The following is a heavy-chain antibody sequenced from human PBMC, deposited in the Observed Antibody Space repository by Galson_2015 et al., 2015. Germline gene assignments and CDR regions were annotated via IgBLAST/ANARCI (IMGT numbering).Heavy chain of an antibody. V-gene: IGHV3-30*01. Sequence: SLRLSCAASGFTFSSYAMHWVRQAPGKGLEWVAVISYDGSNKYYADSVKGRFTISRDNSKNTLYLQMNSLRAEDTAVYYCARAQDIVVVVAPPFDYGGQGTLVTVSS. CDR2: ISYDGSNK. CDR1: GFTFSSYA. CDR3: ARAQDIVVVVAPPFDY. J-gene: IGHJ4*02. D-gene: IGHD2-15*01.